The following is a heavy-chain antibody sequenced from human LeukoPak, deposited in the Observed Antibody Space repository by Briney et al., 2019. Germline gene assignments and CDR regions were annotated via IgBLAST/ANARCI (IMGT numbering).Heavy chain of an antibody. CDR2: ISGMGIII. CDR1: GFTFSIHA. CDR3: AKAMNGYDRPVDY. V-gene: IGHV3-23*01. J-gene: IGHJ4*02. Sequence: GGSLRLSCAASGFTFSIHAMDWVRQAPGKGLEWGSCISGMGIIIYYADSVKGRFTISRDNSKNLVYLQMNSVIAADTAVYHCAKAMNGYDRPVDYWGRGTLVTVSS. D-gene: IGHD5-24*01.